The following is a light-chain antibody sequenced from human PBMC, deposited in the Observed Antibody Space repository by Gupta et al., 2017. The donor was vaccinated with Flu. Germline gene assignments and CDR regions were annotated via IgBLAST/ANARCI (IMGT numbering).Light chain of an antibody. CDR1: SSNIGSNH. V-gene: IGLV1-47*01. J-gene: IGLJ2*01. CDR2: RNN. Sequence: QSVLTQPPSASGTPGQRVTISCSGSSSNIGSNHVYWYQQVPGTAPKLLIYRNNQRPSGVPDRFSGSKSGTSASLAISGLRSEDEADYYCSTWDDSLSGRVVFGGGTKLAVL. CDR3: STWDDSLSGRVV.